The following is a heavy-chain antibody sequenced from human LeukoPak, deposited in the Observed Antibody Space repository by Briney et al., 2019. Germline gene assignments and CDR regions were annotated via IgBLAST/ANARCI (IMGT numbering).Heavy chain of an antibody. CDR2: VFQTGST. Sequence: SETLSLTCIVSGASISSGGNYWNWIRQPPGKGLEWIGYVFQTGSTHYNPSLKSRVNTSLDRAKNHFSLKLSSVTAADTAVYYCAKGGALDPWGPGTLVTVSS. CDR3: AKGGALDP. J-gene: IGHJ5*02. V-gene: IGHV4-30-2*01. CDR1: GASISSGGNY.